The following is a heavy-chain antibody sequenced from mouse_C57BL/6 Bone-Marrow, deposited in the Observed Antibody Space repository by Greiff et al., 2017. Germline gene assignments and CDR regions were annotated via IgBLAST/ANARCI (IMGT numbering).Heavy chain of an antibody. CDR2: ISDGGSYT. CDR1: GFTFSSYA. V-gene: IGHV5-4*01. J-gene: IGHJ3*01. D-gene: IGHD2-4*01. CDR3: ASLYDYEAWFAY. Sequence: EVQRVESGGGLVKPGGSLKLSCAASGFTFSSYAMSWVRQTPEKRLEWVATISDGGSYTYYPDNVKGRFTISRDNAKNNLYLQMSHLKSEDTAMYYCASLYDYEAWFAYWGQGTLVTVSA.